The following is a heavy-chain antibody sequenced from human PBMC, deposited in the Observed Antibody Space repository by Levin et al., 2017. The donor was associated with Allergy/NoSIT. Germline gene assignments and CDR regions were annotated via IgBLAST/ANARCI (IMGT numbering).Heavy chain of an antibody. D-gene: IGHD4-17*01. CDR1: GYMFTTYW. V-gene: IGHV5-10-1*01. J-gene: IGHJ4*02. CDR3: ARHDLDGDIDF. Sequence: GEFLKISCRVSGYMFTTYWISWVRQMPGKGLEWMGRIDPSDSFANYGPSFEGHVTFSADKSISTVYLQWSSLKASDTAMYYCARHDLDGDIDFWGQGTLVSVSS. CDR2: IDPSDSFA.